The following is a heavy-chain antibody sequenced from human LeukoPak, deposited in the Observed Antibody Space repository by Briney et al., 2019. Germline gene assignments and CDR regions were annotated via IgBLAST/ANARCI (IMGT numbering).Heavy chain of an antibody. CDR2: ITSSSSTI. J-gene: IGHJ1*01. D-gene: IGHD3-9*01. CDR3: ARDGHYDILTGYFQD. V-gene: IGHV3-11*01. CDR1: GFTFSDYY. Sequence: GGSLRLSCAASGFTFSDYYMSWIRQAPGKGLEWVSYITSSSSTIYYADSVKGRFTISRDSAKNSLYLQMNSLRAEDMAVYYCARDGHYDILTGYFQDWGQGTLVTVSS.